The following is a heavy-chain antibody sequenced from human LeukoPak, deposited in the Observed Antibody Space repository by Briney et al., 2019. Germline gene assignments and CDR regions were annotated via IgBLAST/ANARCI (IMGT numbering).Heavy chain of an antibody. CDR1: GFTFSSSV. CDR3: AKRIQVWLYFDY. CDR2: ISGSRDNA. V-gene: IGHV3-23*01. J-gene: IGHJ4*02. Sequence: GGSLRLSCAASGFTFSSSVMSWVRQAPGKGLEWVSLISGSRDNAYYADSVKGRFTISRDNSKNTLYLQMNSLRAEDTAVYYCAKRIQVWLYFDYWGQGTLVTVSS. D-gene: IGHD5-18*01.